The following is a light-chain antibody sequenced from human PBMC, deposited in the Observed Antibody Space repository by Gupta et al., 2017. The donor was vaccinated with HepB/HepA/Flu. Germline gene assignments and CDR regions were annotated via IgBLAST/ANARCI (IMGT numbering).Light chain of an antibody. CDR1: KLGDKY. J-gene: IGLJ2*01. Sequence: SYELSQAPSVSVSPGKTASNTCSGDKLGDKYAYWYQQKPVHPRGLVIYQDNMRPSAMPERFAGSYAGNAATLTIRETDDMAEGDYYCPASDNSILVVVGGGTKL. V-gene: IGLV3-1*01. CDR2: QDN. CDR3: PASDNSILVV.